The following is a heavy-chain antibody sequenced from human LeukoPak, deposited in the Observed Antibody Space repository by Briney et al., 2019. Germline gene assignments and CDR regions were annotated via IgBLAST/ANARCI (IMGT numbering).Heavy chain of an antibody. CDR3: ARDKNYRFDY. Sequence: ASVKVSCKPSVYTFTSNGISWGRQAPGKGREWTGWISANSGNTNYAQKMQGRVTMTTETSSSTAYMELRNLRSDDTAVYYCARDKNYRFDYWGQGTLVTVSS. CDR1: VYTFTSNG. D-gene: IGHD5-24*01. V-gene: IGHV1-18*01. J-gene: IGHJ4*02. CDR2: ISANSGNT.